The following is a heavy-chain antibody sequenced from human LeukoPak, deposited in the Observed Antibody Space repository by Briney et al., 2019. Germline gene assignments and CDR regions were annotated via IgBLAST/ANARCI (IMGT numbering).Heavy chain of an antibody. V-gene: IGHV3-74*01. CDR3: ARDSGSGSYSGY. D-gene: IGHD3-10*01. J-gene: IGHJ4*02. CDR2: INPDGSIT. Sequence: GGSLRLSCAASGFTFSTDWMHWVRRAPGKGLVWVSRINPDGSITGYADSVKGRFTISRDNARNTLFLQMNSLRAEDTAMYYCARDSGSGSYSGYWGQGTLVTVSS. CDR1: GFTFSTDW.